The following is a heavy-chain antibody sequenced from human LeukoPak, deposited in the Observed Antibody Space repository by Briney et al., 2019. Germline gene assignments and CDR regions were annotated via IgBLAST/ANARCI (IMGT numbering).Heavy chain of an antibody. CDR3: ARSTNYYGSGSSFSDIDY. J-gene: IGHJ4*02. Sequence: GESLKISCKASGYSFTDFWIGWVRQLPGKGLEWMGNIHPADSDTRYSPSFQGQVTISADKSISTAYLQWSSLKASDTAMYYCARSTNYYGSGSSFSDIDYWGQGTLVTVSS. D-gene: IGHD3-10*01. CDR2: IHPADSDT. V-gene: IGHV5-51*01. CDR1: GYSFTDFW.